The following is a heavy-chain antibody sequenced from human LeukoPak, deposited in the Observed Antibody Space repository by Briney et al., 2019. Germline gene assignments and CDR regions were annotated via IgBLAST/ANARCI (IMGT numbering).Heavy chain of an antibody. CDR2: MSPNSGNT. V-gene: IGHV1-8*01. Sequence: ASVKVSCNASGYTFTSYDINWVRQAAGQGPEWMGWMSPNSGNTGYAQKFQGRVTMTRSTSMSTAYMELSSLRSEDTAVYYCARGPPNWGYDYWGQGTLVTVSS. D-gene: IGHD7-27*01. CDR1: GYTFTSYD. CDR3: ARGPPNWGYDY. J-gene: IGHJ4*02.